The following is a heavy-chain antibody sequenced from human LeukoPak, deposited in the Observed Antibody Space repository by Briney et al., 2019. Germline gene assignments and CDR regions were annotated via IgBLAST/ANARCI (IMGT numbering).Heavy chain of an antibody. V-gene: IGHV4-34*01. CDR3: ARVRGGLFSSSWFRMGWFDP. Sequence: PSETLSLTCAAYGGSFSGYYWSWIRQPPGKGLEWIGEINHSGSTNYNPSLKSRVTISVDTSKNQFSLKLSSVTAADTAVYYCARVRGGLFSSSWFRMGWFDPWGQGTLVTVSS. CDR1: GGSFSGYY. D-gene: IGHD6-13*01. CDR2: INHSGST. J-gene: IGHJ5*02.